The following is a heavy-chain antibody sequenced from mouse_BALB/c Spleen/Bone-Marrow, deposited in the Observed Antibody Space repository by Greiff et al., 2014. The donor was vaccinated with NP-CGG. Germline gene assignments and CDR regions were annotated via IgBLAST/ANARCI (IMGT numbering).Heavy chain of an antibody. Sequence: VQLKESGPELVKPGASMKISCKASGYSFTGYTMNWVKQSHGKNLEWIGLINPYNGGTSYNRKFKGKATLTVDKSSSTAYMELLSLTSEDSAVYYCARVYYGSSTYYFDYWGQGTTLTVSS. D-gene: IGHD1-1*01. V-gene: IGHV1-18*01. CDR3: ARVYYGSSTYYFDY. J-gene: IGHJ2*01. CDR2: INPYNGGT. CDR1: GYSFTGYT.